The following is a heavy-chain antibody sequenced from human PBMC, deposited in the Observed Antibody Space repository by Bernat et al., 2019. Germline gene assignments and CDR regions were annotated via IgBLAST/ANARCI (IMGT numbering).Heavy chain of an antibody. Sequence: QVQLVESGGGVVQPGRSLRLSCAASGFTFSSYGMHWVRQAPGKGLEWVAVISYDGSNKYYAESVKGRFTISRDNSKNTLYLQMNSLRAEDTAVYYCARGECPERGYGMDVWGQGTTVTVSS. CDR1: GFTFSSYG. J-gene: IGHJ6*02. D-gene: IGHD1-1*01. CDR3: ARGECPERGYGMDV. CDR2: ISYDGSNK. V-gene: IGHV3-30*03.